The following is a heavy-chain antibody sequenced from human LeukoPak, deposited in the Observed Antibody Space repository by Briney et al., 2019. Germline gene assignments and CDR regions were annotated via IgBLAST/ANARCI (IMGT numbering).Heavy chain of an antibody. J-gene: IGHJ6*02. V-gene: IGHV4-39*07. CDR2: INHSGST. Sequence: SETLSLTCTISAASISSSSHHWGWIRQPPGKGLEWIGEINHSGSTNYNPSLKSRVTISVDTSKNQFSLKLSSVTAADTVVYYCALSVYYYGMDVWGQGTTVTVSS. CDR1: AASISSSSHH. CDR3: ALSVYYYGMDV.